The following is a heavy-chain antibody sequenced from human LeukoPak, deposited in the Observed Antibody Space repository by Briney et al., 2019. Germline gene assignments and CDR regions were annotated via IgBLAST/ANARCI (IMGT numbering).Heavy chain of an antibody. CDR2: IWYDGSNK. J-gene: IGHJ4*02. CDR3: ARDLYVWGSYRYTPAGY. D-gene: IGHD3-16*02. CDR1: GFTFSSHW. Sequence: QAGGSLRLSCAASGFTFSSHWMHWVRQVPGKGLEWVAVIWYDGSNKYYADSVKGRFTISRDNSKNTLYLQMNSLRAEDTAVYYCARDLYVWGSYRYTPAGYWGQGTLVTVSS. V-gene: IGHV3-33*08.